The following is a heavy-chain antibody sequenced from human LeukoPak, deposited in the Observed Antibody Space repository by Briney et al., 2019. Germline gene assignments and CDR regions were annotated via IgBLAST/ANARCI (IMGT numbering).Heavy chain of an antibody. V-gene: IGHV4-39*07. D-gene: IGHD2-2*01. CDR3: ARSPDIVVVPAAPPRRYHMDV. CDR1: GDSITTTSYF. J-gene: IGHJ6*03. CDR2: FYYSGTN. Sequence: SETLSLTCTVSGDSITTTSYFWGWIRQPPGKGLEWIGTFYYSGTNYYNPSLKSRVTISVDTSKNQLSLRLTSVTAADTALYYCARSPDIVVVPAAPPRRYHMDVWGKGTTVTISS.